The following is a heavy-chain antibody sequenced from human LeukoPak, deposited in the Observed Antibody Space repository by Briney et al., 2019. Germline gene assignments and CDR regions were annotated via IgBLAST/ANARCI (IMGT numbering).Heavy chain of an antibody. J-gene: IGHJ4*02. CDR1: GSTFSSYA. D-gene: IGHD2/OR15-2a*01. Sequence: PGGSLRLSCAASGSTFSSYAMHWVRQAPGKGLEWVAVISYDGNNKYYADSVKGRFTISRDNSKNTLYLQMNSLRAEDTAVYYCARDQGFCFDYRGQGTLVTVSS. V-gene: IGHV3-30-3*01. CDR2: ISYDGNNK. CDR3: ARDQGFCFDY.